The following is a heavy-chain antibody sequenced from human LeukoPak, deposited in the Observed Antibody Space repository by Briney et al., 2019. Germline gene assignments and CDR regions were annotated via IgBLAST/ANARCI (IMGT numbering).Heavy chain of an antibody. CDR1: GFTFSNAW. V-gene: IGHV3-15*01. J-gene: IGHJ4*02. Sequence: GGSLRLSCAASGFTFSNAWMSWVRQAPGKGLEWVGCIKSKTDGGTTDYAAPAKGRFTISRDDSKNTLYLQMNSLKTEDTAVYYCTTGRRSGDYWGQGTLVTVSS. CDR3: TTGRRSGDY. D-gene: IGHD1-26*01. CDR2: IKSKTDGGTT.